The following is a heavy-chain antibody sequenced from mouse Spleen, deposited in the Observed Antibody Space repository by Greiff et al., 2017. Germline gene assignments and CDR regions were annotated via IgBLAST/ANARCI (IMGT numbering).Heavy chain of an antibody. D-gene: IGHD2-4*01. CDR2: IWSGGST. CDR3: ARTYYDYEGYYAMDY. V-gene: IGHV2-2*01. J-gene: IGHJ4*01. CDR1: GFSLTSYG. Sequence: VQVVESGPGLVQPSQSLSITCTVSGFSLTSYGVHWVRQSPGKGLEWLGVIWSGGSTDYNAAFISRLSISKDNSKSQVFFKMNSLQADDTAIYYCARTYYDYEGYYAMDYWGQGTSVTVSS.